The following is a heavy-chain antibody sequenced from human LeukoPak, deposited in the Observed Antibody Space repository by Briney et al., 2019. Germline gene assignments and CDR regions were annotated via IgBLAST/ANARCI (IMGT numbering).Heavy chain of an antibody. CDR1: VFTFDEYA. D-gene: IGHD1-26*01. CDR2: ISWDGTST. Sequence: GGSLRLSCTASVFTFDEYAMHWVRQVPGKGLQCVSVISWDGTSTFYEDSVEGRFTISRDNGKNSLYLQMNILRPDDTAFYHCVKADFAEMLGATPFDFWGQGTLVTVSS. V-gene: IGHV3-43D*03. CDR3: VKADFAEMLGATPFDF. J-gene: IGHJ4*02.